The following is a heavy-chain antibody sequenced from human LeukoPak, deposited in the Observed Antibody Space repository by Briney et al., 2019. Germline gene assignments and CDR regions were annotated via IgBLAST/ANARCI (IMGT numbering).Heavy chain of an antibody. J-gene: IGHJ6*02. CDR3: ASIQSYYFGLDV. D-gene: IGHD4-11*01. V-gene: IGHV4-61*02. Sequence: SQTLSLTCTVSGGSISSGSYYWSWIRQPAGKGLEWIGRINTSGSTNYSPSLKSRVTISVDTSKNQFSLKLSSVTAADTAVYYCASIQSYYFGLDVWGQGTTVTVPS. CDR2: INTSGST. CDR1: GGSISSGSYY.